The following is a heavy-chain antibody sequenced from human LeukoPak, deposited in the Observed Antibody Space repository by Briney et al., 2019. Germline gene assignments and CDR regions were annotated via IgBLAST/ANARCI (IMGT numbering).Heavy chain of an antibody. V-gene: IGHV3-7*01. CDR3: AAWFGESVP. J-gene: IGHJ5*02. D-gene: IGHD3-10*01. CDR2: MNEDGSGR. CDR1: GFTFTSAW. Sequence: PGGSLRLSCAASGFTFTSAWMSWLRQTPEKGLEWVAHMNEDGSGRFYVDSAKGRFTISRDDTQNSVYLQMNSLRVEDTAVYYCAAWFGESVPWGQETLVTVSS.